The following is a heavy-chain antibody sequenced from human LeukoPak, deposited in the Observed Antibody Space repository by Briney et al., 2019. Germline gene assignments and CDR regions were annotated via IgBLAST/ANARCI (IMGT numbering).Heavy chain of an antibody. Sequence: GGSLRLSCAASGFTFSTYWMNWVRQAPGKGLEWVANIKQDGSEKYYVDSVKGRFTLSKDSAKNSLYLQMNSLRAEDTAVYYCARPEWSNWYFDLWGRGTLVTVSS. CDR1: GFTFSTYW. J-gene: IGHJ2*01. V-gene: IGHV3-7*03. CDR3: ARPEWSNWYFDL. D-gene: IGHD3-3*01. CDR2: IKQDGSEK.